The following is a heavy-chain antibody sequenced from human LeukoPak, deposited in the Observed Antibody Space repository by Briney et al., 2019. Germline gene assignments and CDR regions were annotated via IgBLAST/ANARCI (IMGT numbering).Heavy chain of an antibody. CDR1: GGSISSGSYY. Sequence: SETLSLTCTVSGGSISSGSYYWSWIRQPAGKGLEWIGRIYTSGSTNYNPSLKSRVTISVDTSKNQFSLKLSSVTAADTAVYYCARQGDGYSGYDHRTFDYWGQGTLVTVSS. J-gene: IGHJ4*02. V-gene: IGHV4-61*02. CDR2: IYTSGST. D-gene: IGHD5-12*01. CDR3: ARQGDGYSGYDHRTFDY.